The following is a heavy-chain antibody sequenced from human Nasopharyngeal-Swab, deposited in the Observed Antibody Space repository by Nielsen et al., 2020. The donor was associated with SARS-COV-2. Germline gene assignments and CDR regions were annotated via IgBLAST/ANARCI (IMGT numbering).Heavy chain of an antibody. D-gene: IGHD3-22*01. Sequence: WIRQPPGKGLEWIGEINHSGSTNYNPSLKRRVTISVDTSKNQVTLKLSSVTAAGTAVYYCARGSLVVVTIAPFDYWGQGTLVTVSS. V-gene: IGHV4-34*01. J-gene: IGHJ4*02. CDR3: ARGSLVVVTIAPFDY. CDR2: INHSGST.